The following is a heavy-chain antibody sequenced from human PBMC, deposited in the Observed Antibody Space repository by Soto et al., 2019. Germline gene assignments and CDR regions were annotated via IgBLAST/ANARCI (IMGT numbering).Heavy chain of an antibody. CDR2: INPSGGST. Sequence: QVQLVQSGAEVKKPGASVKVSCKASGYTFTSYYMHWVRQAPGQGLEWMGIINPSGGSTSYAQKFQGRVTMTMDTSTSPGYMELSCLRSEYTAMYYCARGGPIVVVVAVTFNWFDPWVQGTLVTVSS. V-gene: IGHV1-46*01. CDR1: GYTFTSYY. D-gene: IGHD2-15*01. J-gene: IGHJ5*02. CDR3: ARGGPIVVVVAVTFNWFDP.